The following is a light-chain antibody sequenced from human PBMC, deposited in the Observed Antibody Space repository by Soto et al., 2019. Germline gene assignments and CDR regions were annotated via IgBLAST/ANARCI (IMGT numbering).Light chain of an antibody. CDR3: QQYNSYPWT. CDR1: QSISSW. Sequence: DIQMTQSPSTLSASVGDRVTITCRASQSISSWLAWYQQKPGKAPKRLIYKASSLESGVTSRFSGSGSVTEFTLTISSLQPDDVATSYCQQYNSYPWTFGQGTKVEIK. V-gene: IGKV1-5*03. J-gene: IGKJ1*01. CDR2: KAS.